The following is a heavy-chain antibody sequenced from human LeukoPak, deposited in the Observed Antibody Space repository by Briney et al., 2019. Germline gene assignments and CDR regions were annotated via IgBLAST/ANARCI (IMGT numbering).Heavy chain of an antibody. CDR3: AKEFGSSGWWHGMDV. D-gene: IGHD6-19*01. J-gene: IGHJ6*02. Sequence: GGSLRLSCAASGFTFSSYAMSWVRQAPGKVLEWVSAISGSGGSTYYADSVKGRFTISRDNSKNTLYLQMNSLRAEDTAVYYCAKEFGSSGWWHGMDVWGQGTTVTVSS. CDR2: ISGSGGST. V-gene: IGHV3-23*01. CDR1: GFTFSSYA.